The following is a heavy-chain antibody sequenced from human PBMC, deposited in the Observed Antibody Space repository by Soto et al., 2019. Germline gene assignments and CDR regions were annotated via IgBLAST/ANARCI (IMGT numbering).Heavy chain of an antibody. D-gene: IGHD6-6*01. V-gene: IGHV3-21*01. CDR3: ARVGGQLVLGFDY. CDR2: ISSSSSYI. CDR1: GFTFSSYS. Sequence: EVQLVESGGGLVKPGGSLRLSCAASGFTFSSYSMNWVRQAPGKGLEWVSSISSSSSYIYYADSVKGRFTISRDNAKNSLYLQMNSLRAEDTAVYYCARVGGQLVLGFDYWGQGTLVTVSS. J-gene: IGHJ4*02.